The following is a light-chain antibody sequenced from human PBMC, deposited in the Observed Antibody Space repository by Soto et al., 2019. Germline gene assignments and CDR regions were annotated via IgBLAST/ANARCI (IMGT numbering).Light chain of an antibody. J-gene: IGLJ1*01. V-gene: IGLV3-21*02. Sequence: SYELAQPPSVSVAPGQTAKITCGGNNIGGKSLHWYQQKPGQAPVLVVYDHGDRPSGIPERFSGSNSGNTATLTISRVEAGDEVDYYCQVWDSTYDHYVFGTGPKVTVL. CDR1: NIGGKS. CDR3: QVWDSTYDHYV. CDR2: DHG.